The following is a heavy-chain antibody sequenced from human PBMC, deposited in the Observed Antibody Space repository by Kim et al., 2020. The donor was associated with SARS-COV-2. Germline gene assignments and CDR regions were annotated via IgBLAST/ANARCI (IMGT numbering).Heavy chain of an antibody. CDR2: ISSSSSYI. CDR1: GFTFSSYS. J-gene: IGHJ5*02. Sequence: GGSLRLSCAASGFTFSSYSMNWVRQAPGKGLEWVSSISSSSSYIYYADSVKGRFTISRDNAKNSLYLQMNSLRAEDTAVYYCARDLDGSGSYWIGTGGWFDPWGQGTLVTVSS. CDR3: ARDLDGSGSYWIGTGGWFDP. D-gene: IGHD3-10*01. V-gene: IGHV3-21*01.